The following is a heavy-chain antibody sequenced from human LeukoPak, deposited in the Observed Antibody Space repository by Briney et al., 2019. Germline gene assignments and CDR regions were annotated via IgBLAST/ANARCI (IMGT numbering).Heavy chain of an antibody. V-gene: IGHV3-23*01. Sequence: PGGSLRLSCAASGFTFSSYAMSWVCQAPGKGLEWVSAISGSGGSTYYADSVKGRFTISRDNSKNTLYLQMNSLRAEDTAVYYCAKAADYGDYVVWFDPWGQGTLVTVYS. J-gene: IGHJ5*02. CDR1: GFTFSSYA. CDR3: AKAADYGDYVVWFDP. D-gene: IGHD4-17*01. CDR2: ISGSGGST.